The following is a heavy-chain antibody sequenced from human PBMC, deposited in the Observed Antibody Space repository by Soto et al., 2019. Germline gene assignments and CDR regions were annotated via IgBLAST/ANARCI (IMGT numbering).Heavy chain of an antibody. CDR3: AKRASPANIDNWFDP. J-gene: IGHJ5*02. CDR1: GFVFKNFA. V-gene: IGHV3-23*01. Sequence: GGSLRLSCVGSGFVFKNFAINWVRQPPGKGLEWVSVIRGTGLNTYYAASVKGRFNISRGNSKNTVYLQMDSLKVEDTAVYYCAKRASPANIDNWFDPWGPGTQVTVSS. CDR2: IRGTGLNT.